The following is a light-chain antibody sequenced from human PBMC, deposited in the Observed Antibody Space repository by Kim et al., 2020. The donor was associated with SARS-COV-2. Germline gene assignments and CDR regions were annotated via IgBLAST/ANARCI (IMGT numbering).Light chain of an antibody. CDR3: PQYYNWPFT. J-gene: IGKJ2*01. CDR2: GAS. Sequence: EIVMTQSPATLSVSPGEGATLSCRASQSVSSTLAWYQQKPGQAPRLLINGASTRATGIAARFSATGSGTEFTLTISSLQSEDFAVYYCPQYYNWPFTFGQGTKLEI. CDR1: QSVSST. V-gene: IGKV3-15*01.